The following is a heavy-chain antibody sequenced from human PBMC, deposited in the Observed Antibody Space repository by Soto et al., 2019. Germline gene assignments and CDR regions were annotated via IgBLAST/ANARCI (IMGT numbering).Heavy chain of an antibody. V-gene: IGHV3-30-3*01. CDR1: GFTFSSYA. D-gene: IGHD6-19*01. Sequence: GGSLRLSCAASGFTFSSYAMHWVRQAPGKGLEWVAVISYDGSNKYYADSVKGRFTISRDNSKNTLYLQMNSLRSDDTAVYYCARDPEVFGSGAVAGRGFDPWGQGTLVTVSS. CDR3: ARDPEVFGSGAVAGRGFDP. J-gene: IGHJ5*02. CDR2: ISYDGSNK.